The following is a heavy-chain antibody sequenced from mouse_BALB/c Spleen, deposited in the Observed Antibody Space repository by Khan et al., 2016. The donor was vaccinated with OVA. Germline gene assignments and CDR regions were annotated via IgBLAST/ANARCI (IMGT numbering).Heavy chain of an antibody. J-gene: IGHJ2*01. V-gene: IGHV3-2*02. D-gene: IGHD1-1*01. CDR2: ISYSGVT. CDR1: GYSITSGYA. Sequence: EVQLQESGPGLVKPSQSLSLTCTVTGYSITSGYAWNWIRQFPGNKLEWMGYISYSGVTSYTPSLKSRISLTRDTSKHQFFLPLNSVTTGDTTTDYCARGNYYGYYFNYWGQGTTLTVSS. CDR3: ARGNYYGYYFNY.